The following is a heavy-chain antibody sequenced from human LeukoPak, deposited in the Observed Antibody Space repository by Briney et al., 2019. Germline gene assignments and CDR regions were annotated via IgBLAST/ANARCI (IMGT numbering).Heavy chain of an antibody. D-gene: IGHD3-3*01. CDR3: ATGDPPWSGYSFDY. V-gene: IGHV3-33*01. J-gene: IGHJ4*02. CDR1: GFTFSSYG. Sequence: PGRSLRLSCAASGFTFSSYGMHWVRQAPGKGLEWVAVIWYDGSNKYYADSVKGRFTISRDNSKNTLYLQMNSLRAEDTAVYYCATGDPPWSGYSFDYWGQGTLVTVSS. CDR2: IWYDGSNK.